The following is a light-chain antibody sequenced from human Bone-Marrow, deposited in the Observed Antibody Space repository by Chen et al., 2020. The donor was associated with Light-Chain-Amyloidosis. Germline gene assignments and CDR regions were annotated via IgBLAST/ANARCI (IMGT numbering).Light chain of an antibody. J-gene: IGLJ2*01. CDR1: DLPTKY. CDR2: RDT. V-gene: IGLV3-25*03. Sequence: SYELTQPPSVSVSPGQTATITCSGDDLPTKYAYWYQQKPGQAPVLVIHRDTERPSGISERFSGSSSGTTATLTIIGVQAEDEADYNCQSADSSGTYEVIFGGGTKLTVL. CDR3: QSADSSGTYEVI.